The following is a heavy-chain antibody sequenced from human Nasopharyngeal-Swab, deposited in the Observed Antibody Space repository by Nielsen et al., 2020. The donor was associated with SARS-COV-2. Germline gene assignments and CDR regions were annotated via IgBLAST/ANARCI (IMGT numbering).Heavy chain of an antibody. CDR2: ISADGSST. Sequence: GESLKISCAASGFTFSNYWVHWVRQVPGKGLVWVSRISADGSSTGYAESVRGRFTISRDNAKDTLYLQMNNLRVEDTAVYYCARGYSTSGTNWGQGTLVTVTS. V-gene: IGHV3-74*01. CDR3: ARGYSTSGTN. D-gene: IGHD6-13*01. CDR1: GFTFSNYW. J-gene: IGHJ4*02.